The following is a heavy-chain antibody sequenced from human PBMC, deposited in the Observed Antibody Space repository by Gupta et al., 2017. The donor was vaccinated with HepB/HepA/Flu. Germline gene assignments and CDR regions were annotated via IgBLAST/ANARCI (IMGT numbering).Heavy chain of an antibody. V-gene: IGHV3-30-3*01. CDR1: GFTFSSYA. CDR3: ARGLSRVGSLGGYSYGYFDY. Sequence: QVQLVESGGGVVQPGRSLRLSCAASGFTFSSYAMHWVRHAPGQGLEWVAVISYDGSNKYYADSVKGRFTISRDNSKNTLYLQMNSLRAEDTAVYYCARGLSRVGSLGGYSYGYFDYWGQGTLVTVSS. CDR2: ISYDGSNK. D-gene: IGHD5-18*01. J-gene: IGHJ4*02.